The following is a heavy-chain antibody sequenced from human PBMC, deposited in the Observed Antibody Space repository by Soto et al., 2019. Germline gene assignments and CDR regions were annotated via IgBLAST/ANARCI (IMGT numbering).Heavy chain of an antibody. D-gene: IGHD3-16*01. V-gene: IGHV4-30-4*01. CDR3: SRGLRSFGYGDYYFYAMDV. CDR1: GGSINDDLHY. CDR2: IFSSGTT. Sequence: SETLSLTCTVSGGSINDDLHYWSWIRQTPGKGLEWIGHIFSSGTTLYNPSLQSRLVLEVDTSQRHFSLRLTSVTAADSAVYFCSRGLRSFGYGDYYFYAMDVWGHGTTVTVSS. J-gene: IGHJ6*02.